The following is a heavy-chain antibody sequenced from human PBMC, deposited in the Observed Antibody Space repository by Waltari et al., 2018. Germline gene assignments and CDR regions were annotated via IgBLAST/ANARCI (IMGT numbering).Heavy chain of an antibody. CDR3: ARTSPRGDAFDI. J-gene: IGHJ3*02. V-gene: IGHV4-59*01. CDR2: IYYSGST. Sequence: VQLQESGPGLVKPSETLSLTCTVSGGSISSYYWSWIRQPPGKGLEWIGYIYYSGSTNYNPSLKSRVTISVDTSKNQFSLKLSSVTAADTAVYYCARTSPRGDAFDIWGQGTMVTVSS. D-gene: IGHD3-16*01. CDR1: GGSISSYY.